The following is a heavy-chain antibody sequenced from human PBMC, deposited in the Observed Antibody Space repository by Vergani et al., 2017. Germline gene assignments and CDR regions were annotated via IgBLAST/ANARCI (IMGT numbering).Heavy chain of an antibody. CDR3: AGDQGDYGTREGDNWFDP. Sequence: QLQLQESGSGLVKPSQTLSLTCAVSGGSISSGGYSWSWIRQPPGKGLEWIGYIYYSGSTYYNPSLKSRVTISVDTSKNQFSLKLSSVTAADTAVYYCAGDQGDYGTREGDNWFDPWGQGTLVTVSS. CDR1: GGSISSGGYS. CDR2: IYYSGST. V-gene: IGHV4-30-2*05. D-gene: IGHD4-17*01. J-gene: IGHJ5*02.